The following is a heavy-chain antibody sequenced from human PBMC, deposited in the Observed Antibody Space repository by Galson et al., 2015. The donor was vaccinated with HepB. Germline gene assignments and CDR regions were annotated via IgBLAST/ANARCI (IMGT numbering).Heavy chain of an antibody. CDR2: IDPSYSYT. D-gene: IGHD3-3*01. CDR3: ARRLPRQDYDFWSGYYTENWFDP. Sequence: QSGAEVKKPGESLRISCKGSGYSFTSYWISWVRQMPGKGLEWMGRIDPSYSYTNYSPSFQGHVTISADKSISTAYLQWSSLKASDTAMYYCARRLPRQDYDFWSGYYTENWFDPWGQGTLVTVSS. CDR1: GYSFTSYW. J-gene: IGHJ5*02. V-gene: IGHV5-10-1*01.